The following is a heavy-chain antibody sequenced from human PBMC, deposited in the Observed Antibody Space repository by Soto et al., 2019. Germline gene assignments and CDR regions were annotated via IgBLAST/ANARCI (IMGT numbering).Heavy chain of an antibody. V-gene: IGHV4-59*08. CDR3: ARHNYGSGSTYYDD. CDR1: GGSIISYY. CDR2: IYYSGST. J-gene: IGHJ4*02. Sequence: SETLSLTCTVSGGSIISYYWSWIRQPPGKGLEWIGYIYYSGSTNYNPSLKSRVTISVDTSKNQFSLKLNSMTAADTAVYYCARHNYGSGSTYYDDWGQGTLVTVSS. D-gene: IGHD3-10*01.